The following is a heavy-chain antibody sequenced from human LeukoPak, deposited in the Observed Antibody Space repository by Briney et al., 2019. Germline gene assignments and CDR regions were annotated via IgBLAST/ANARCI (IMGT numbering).Heavy chain of an antibody. V-gene: IGHV3-21*04. CDR1: GFTFSTYS. D-gene: IGHD6-19*01. CDR2: ISSTSSYI. Sequence: GGSLRLSCAASGFTFSTYSMNWVRQAPGKGLEWVSSISSTSSYIYYADSVKGRFTISRDNSKNTLYLQMNSLRAEDTAVYYCAKGHSGWYAAFDIWGQGTVVTVSS. J-gene: IGHJ3*02. CDR3: AKGHSGWYAAFDI.